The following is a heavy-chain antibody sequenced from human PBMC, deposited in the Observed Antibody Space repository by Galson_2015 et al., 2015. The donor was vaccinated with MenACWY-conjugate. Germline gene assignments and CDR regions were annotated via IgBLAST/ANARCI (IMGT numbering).Heavy chain of an antibody. CDR2: INPSDGST. Sequence: SVKVSCKASGYTFTNYYIHWVRQAPGQGLEWMGIINPSDGSTNYAQKFQGRVTMTRETSTTTVYLELSSLRSEDTAVYYCARDLRRVSMVRGSIVPDAFDMCGQGTMVTVSS. CDR3: ARDLRRVSMVRGSIVPDAFDM. V-gene: IGHV1-46*01. D-gene: IGHD3-10*01. CDR1: GYTFTNYY. J-gene: IGHJ3*02.